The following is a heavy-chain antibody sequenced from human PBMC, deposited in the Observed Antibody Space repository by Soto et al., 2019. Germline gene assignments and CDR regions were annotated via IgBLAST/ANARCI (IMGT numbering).Heavy chain of an antibody. J-gene: IGHJ3*02. CDR2: IYYSGDI. V-gene: IGHV4-31*03. Sequence: PSETMSLTCTVSGGYISSGGYYWNWIRQPPGKGLEWIGYIYYSGDIYYSPSLKSRVTISLDTSKNQFSLKLNSVTAADTAMYYCARSPQLADAFDIWGQGTMVTVSS. CDR3: ARSPQLADAFDI. D-gene: IGHD6-13*01. CDR1: GGYISSGGYY.